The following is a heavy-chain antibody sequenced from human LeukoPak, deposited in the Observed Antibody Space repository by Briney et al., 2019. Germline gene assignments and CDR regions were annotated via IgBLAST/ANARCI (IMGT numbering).Heavy chain of an antibody. CDR1: GYTFTSYG. D-gene: IGHD3-10*01. J-gene: IGHJ6*02. CDR2: ISAYNGNT. CDR3: ARELGEDYYYGMDV. V-gene: IGHV1-18*01. Sequence: ASVKVSCKASGYTFTSYGISWVRQAPGQGLEWMGWISAYNGNTNYAQKLQGRVTMTTDTSTGTAYMELRSLRSDDTAVYYCARELGEDYYYGMDVWGQGTTVTVFS.